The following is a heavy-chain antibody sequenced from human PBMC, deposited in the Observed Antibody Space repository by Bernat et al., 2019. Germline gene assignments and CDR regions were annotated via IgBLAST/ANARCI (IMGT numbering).Heavy chain of an antibody. D-gene: IGHD3-10*01. CDR1: GFTFSSYA. V-gene: IGHV3-30*01. CDR2: ISYDGSNK. CDR3: ARSLGDYYGSGSYYLSWFDP. J-gene: IGHJ5*02. Sequence: QVQLVESGGGVDQPGRSLRLSCAASGFTFSSYAMHWVRQAPGKGLEWVAVISYDGSNKYYADSVKGRFTISRDNSKNTLYLQMNSLRAEDTAVYYCARSLGDYYGSGSYYLSWFDPWGQGTLVTVSS.